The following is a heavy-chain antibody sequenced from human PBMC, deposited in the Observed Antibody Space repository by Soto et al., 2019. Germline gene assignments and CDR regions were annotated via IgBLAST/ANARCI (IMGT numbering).Heavy chain of an antibody. CDR1: GYTFTHYY. Sequence: QVQLVQSGAEVKKPGASVKLSCRTSGYTFTHYYIHWVRQAPGQGLEWLAIINPASGSTNYAQDFQGRVTLTMDTSTTTVYMELSGLRAEEPAIFYCARDLAAGDHWGREPWSPSPQ. J-gene: IGHJ4*02. D-gene: IGHD6-13*01. V-gene: IGHV1-46*01. CDR3: ARDLAAGDH. CDR2: INPASGST.